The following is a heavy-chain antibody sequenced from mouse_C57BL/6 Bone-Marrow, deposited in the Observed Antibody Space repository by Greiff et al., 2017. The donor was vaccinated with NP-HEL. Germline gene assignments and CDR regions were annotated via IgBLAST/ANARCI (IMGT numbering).Heavy chain of an antibody. Sequence: VQLQQSGAELVRPGASVKLSCTASGFNIKDDYMHWVKQRPEQGLEWIGWIDPENGDTEYASKFQGKATITADTSSNTAYLQLSSLTSEDTAVYYCTTPFITTVVATGGYYYAMDYWGQGTSVTVSS. V-gene: IGHV14-4*01. CDR3: TTPFITTVVATGGYYYAMDY. D-gene: IGHD1-1*01. CDR1: GFNIKDDY. CDR2: IDPENGDT. J-gene: IGHJ4*01.